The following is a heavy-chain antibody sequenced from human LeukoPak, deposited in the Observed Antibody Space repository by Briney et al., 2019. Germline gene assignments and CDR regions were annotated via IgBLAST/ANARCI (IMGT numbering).Heavy chain of an antibody. J-gene: IGHJ4*02. CDR1: GGSISRNSDY. Sequence: SETLSLTCTVSGGSISRNSDYWGWIRQPPGKGLEWIGSIYYGGSTYYNPSLKSRVTTSVDTFKNQFSLELSSVTAADTADYYCARGVSAAHIFYCDFWGQGILVTVSS. CDR2: IYYGGST. D-gene: IGHD2-21*01. V-gene: IGHV4-39*07. CDR3: ARGVSAAHIFYCDF.